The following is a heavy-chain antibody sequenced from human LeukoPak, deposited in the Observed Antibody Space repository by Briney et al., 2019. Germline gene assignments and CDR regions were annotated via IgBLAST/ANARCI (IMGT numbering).Heavy chain of an antibody. J-gene: IGHJ2*01. Sequence: GGSLRLSCAASGFSFSSIDMSWVRQAPGKGLAWVSYISPDGATNYADSVKGRFTISRDNAKNSLYLQMSGLRAEDTAVYYCAREPSNRDWYFDLWGRGTLVTVSS. V-gene: IGHV3-48*01. CDR1: GFSFSSID. D-gene: IGHD1-14*01. CDR2: ISPDGAT. CDR3: AREPSNRDWYFDL.